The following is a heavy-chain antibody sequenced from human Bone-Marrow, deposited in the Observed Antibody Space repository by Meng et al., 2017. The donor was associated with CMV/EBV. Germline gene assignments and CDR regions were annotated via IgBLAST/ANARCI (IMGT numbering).Heavy chain of an antibody. J-gene: IGHJ4*02. Sequence: GESLKIACAVSGFTFINYTMNWVRQAPGKGLEWVSSISSGSTYIYYADSVRGRFTISRYNAKKSLYLQMNSLRAEDTAVYYCARDRHSNNWYTIDYWGQGTLVTVSS. CDR2: ISSGSTYI. V-gene: IGHV3-21*01. D-gene: IGHD6-13*01. CDR3: ARDRHSNNWYTIDY. CDR1: GFTFINYT.